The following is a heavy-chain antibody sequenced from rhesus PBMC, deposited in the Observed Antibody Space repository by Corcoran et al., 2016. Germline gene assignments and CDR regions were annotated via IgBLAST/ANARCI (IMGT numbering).Heavy chain of an antibody. D-gene: IGHD6-31*01. V-gene: IGHV3S42*01. CDR1: GFPFSGYW. J-gene: IGHJ4*01. Sequence: EVQLVESGGGLATPGGSLRRSCAASGFPFSGYWLNGVRQTPGKGLEWISGINSGGGSTYYADSVKGRFTISRDNSKNTLSLQMNSLRGEDTAVYYCAKVRSGWYMDYWGQGVLVTVSS. CDR3: AKVRSGWYMDY. CDR2: INSGGGST.